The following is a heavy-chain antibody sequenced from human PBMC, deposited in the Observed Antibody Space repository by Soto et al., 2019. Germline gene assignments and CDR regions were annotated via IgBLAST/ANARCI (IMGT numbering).Heavy chain of an antibody. CDR2: MNPNSGNT. J-gene: IGHJ5*02. D-gene: IGHD2-2*02. CDR1: GYTFTSYD. CDR3: AREYCSSTSCYNNWFDP. V-gene: IGHV1-8*01. Sequence: QVQLVQSGAEVKKPGASVKVSCKASGYTFTSYDINWVRQATGQGLEWMGWMNPNSGNTGYAQKFQGRVTMTRNTSVSTAYMELSSLRSEDTAVYYCAREYCSSTSCYNNWFDPRGQGTLVTVSS.